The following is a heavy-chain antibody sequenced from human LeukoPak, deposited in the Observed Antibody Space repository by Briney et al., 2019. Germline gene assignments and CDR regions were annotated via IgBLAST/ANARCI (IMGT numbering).Heavy chain of an antibody. CDR3: AKDKSAWLEYNWFDP. J-gene: IGHJ5*02. V-gene: IGHV3-23*01. CDR1: GFTFSTYT. Sequence: GGSLRLSCASSGFTFSTYTMNWVRQAPGKGLEWVSSISGSGDTTYYANSVKGRFTISRENSKNTLYLEMSSLRVEDTALYYCAKDKSAWLEYNWFDPRGQGTLVTVSS. CDR2: ISGSGDTT. D-gene: IGHD6-19*01.